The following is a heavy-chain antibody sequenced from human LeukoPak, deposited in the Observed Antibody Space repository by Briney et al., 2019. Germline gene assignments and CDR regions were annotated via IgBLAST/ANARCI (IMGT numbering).Heavy chain of an antibody. CDR1: GYTFTGYY. CDR3: ARVLVAGTCDY. Sequence: ASVKVSCKASGYTFTGYYMHWVRQAPGQGLEWMGWINTNTGNPTYAQGFTGRFVFSLDTSVSTAYLQISSLKAEDTAVYYCARVLVAGTCDYWGQGTLVTVSS. CDR2: INTNTGNP. V-gene: IGHV7-4-1*02. J-gene: IGHJ4*02. D-gene: IGHD6-19*01.